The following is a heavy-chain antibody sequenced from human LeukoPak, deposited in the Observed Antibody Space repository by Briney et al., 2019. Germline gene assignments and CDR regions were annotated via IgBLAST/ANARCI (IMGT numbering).Heavy chain of an antibody. CDR3: ARDTLEYSNSPDALDI. CDR2: ISSSDSTI. Sequence: QPGGSLRLSCAASGFTFSSYEMHWVRQPPGKGLEWVSYISSSDSTIYYADSVKGRFTISRDNAKNSLYLQMNSLRAEDTAVYYCARDTLEYSNSPDALDIWGQGTMVTVSS. D-gene: IGHD4-23*01. J-gene: IGHJ3*02. V-gene: IGHV3-48*03. CDR1: GFTFSSYE.